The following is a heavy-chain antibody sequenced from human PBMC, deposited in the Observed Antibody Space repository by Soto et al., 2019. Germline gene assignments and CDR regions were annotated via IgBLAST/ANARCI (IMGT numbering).Heavy chain of an antibody. Sequence: PSETLSLTCSVSGFAISRGYYWSWVRQPPGKGLEWIGSIYPSVSSYHNPSLATRLRLSIDTSRSQFTLNLTSVTAADTALYFCAREKVGTTFFDNWGQGIQVTVS. CDR3: AREKVGTTFFDN. CDR2: IYPSVSS. J-gene: IGHJ4*02. D-gene: IGHD1-1*01. V-gene: IGHV4-38-2*02. CDR1: GFAISRGYY.